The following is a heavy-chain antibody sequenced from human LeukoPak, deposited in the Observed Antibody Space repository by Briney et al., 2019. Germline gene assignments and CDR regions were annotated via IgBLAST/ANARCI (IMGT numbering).Heavy chain of an antibody. V-gene: IGHV4-59*01. CDR3: ARVIAAAGTEWFDP. Sequence: SETLSLTCTVSGGSISGYYWSWIRQPPGKGLEWIGYIYYSGSTNYNPSLKSRVNISVDTSKNQFSLKLSSVTAADTAVYYCARVIAAAGTEWFDPWGQGTLVTVSS. D-gene: IGHD6-13*01. CDR1: GGSISGYY. CDR2: IYYSGST. J-gene: IGHJ5*02.